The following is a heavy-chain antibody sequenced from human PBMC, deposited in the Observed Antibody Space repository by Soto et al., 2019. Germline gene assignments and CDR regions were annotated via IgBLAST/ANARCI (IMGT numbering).Heavy chain of an antibody. CDR3: PKAIQATLYFYYGMDV. Sequence: PGGSLRLSCAASGFTFSNYGMHWVRQAPGKGLEWVAVISYDGTNKEYADSVKGRFTISRDNSKNTLYLQMSSLRAEDTAAYYCPKAIQATLYFYYGMDVWRQGTTVTVSS. CDR2: ISYDGTNK. V-gene: IGHV3-30*18. CDR1: GFTFSNYG. J-gene: IGHJ6*02. D-gene: IGHD2-21*01.